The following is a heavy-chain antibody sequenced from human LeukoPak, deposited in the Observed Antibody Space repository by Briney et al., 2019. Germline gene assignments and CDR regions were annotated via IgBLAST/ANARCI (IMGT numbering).Heavy chain of an antibody. V-gene: IGHV4-59*01. CDR1: GGSISGYY. CDR3: ARKLSSSWYEDAFDI. D-gene: IGHD6-13*01. J-gene: IGHJ3*02. CDR2: IYYSGST. Sequence: SETLSLTCTVSGGSISGYYWSWIRQPPGKGLEWIGYIYYSGSTNYNPSLKSRVTISVDTSKNQFSLKLSSVTAADTAVYYCARKLSSSWYEDAFDIWGQGTMVTVSS.